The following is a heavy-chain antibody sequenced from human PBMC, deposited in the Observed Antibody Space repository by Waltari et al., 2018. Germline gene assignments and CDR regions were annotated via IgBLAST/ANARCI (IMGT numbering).Heavy chain of an antibody. CDR3: AKEGPREYPNYYYYMDV. J-gene: IGHJ6*03. CDR1: GFTFSSYA. Sequence: EVQLLESGGGLVQPGGSLRLSCAASGFTFSSYAMSWVRQAPGKGLEWVAVIYSGGSTYYADSVKGRFTISRDNSKNTLYLQMNSLRAEDTAVYYCAKEGPREYPNYYYYMDVWGKGTTVTVSS. CDR2: IYSGGST. D-gene: IGHD6-6*01. V-gene: IGHV3-23*03.